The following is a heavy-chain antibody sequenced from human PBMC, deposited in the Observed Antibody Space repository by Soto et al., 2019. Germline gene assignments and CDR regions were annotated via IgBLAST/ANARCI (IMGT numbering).Heavy chain of an antibody. V-gene: IGHV3-48*03. D-gene: IGHD3-22*01. CDR2: LSSSGSTI. Sequence: EVQLVESGGGLVQPGGSLRLSCAASGFTFSSYEMNWVRQAPGKGLEWVSYLSSSGSTIYYADSVKGRVTISRDNAKNSLYLQMNSLRAEDTAVYYCARDSYYYDSSGSPIFDYWGQGTLVTVSS. CDR3: ARDSYYYDSSGSPIFDY. CDR1: GFTFSSYE. J-gene: IGHJ4*02.